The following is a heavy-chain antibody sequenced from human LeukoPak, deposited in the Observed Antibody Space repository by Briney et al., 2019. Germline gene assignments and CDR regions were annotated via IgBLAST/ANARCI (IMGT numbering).Heavy chain of an antibody. CDR1: GYTFTGYY. V-gene: IGHV1-2*02. CDR2: INPNSGGT. J-gene: IGHJ1*01. D-gene: IGHD6-13*01. CDR3: ARASRIAAAGGGGFEYFQH. Sequence: ASVKVSCKASGYTFTGYYMHWVRQAPGQGLEWMGWINPNSGGTNYAQKFQGRVTMTRDTSISTAYMELSRLRSDDTAVYYYARASRIAAAGGGGFEYFQHWGQGTLVTVSS.